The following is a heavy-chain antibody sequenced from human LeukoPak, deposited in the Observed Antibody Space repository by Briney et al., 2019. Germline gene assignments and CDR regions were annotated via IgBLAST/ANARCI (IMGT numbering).Heavy chain of an antibody. CDR2: ISWNSGSI. D-gene: IGHD6-19*01. CDR1: GFTFDDYA. Sequence: GGSLRLSCAASGFTFDDYAMHWVRQAPGKGLEWVSGISWNSGSIGYADSVKGRFTISGDNAKNSLYPQTNSLRAEDTALYYCAKSLSSGLIYFDYWGQGTLVTVSS. CDR3: AKSLSSGLIYFDY. J-gene: IGHJ4*02. V-gene: IGHV3-9*01.